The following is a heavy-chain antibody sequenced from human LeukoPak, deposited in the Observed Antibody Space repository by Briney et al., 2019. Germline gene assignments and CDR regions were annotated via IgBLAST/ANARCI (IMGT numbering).Heavy chain of an antibody. D-gene: IGHD2-2*02. V-gene: IGHV1-2*02. J-gene: IGHJ3*02. CDR2: INPNSGGT. CDR3: ARDIVVVPAAIEEAFDI. CDR1: GYTFTGYY. Sequence: ASVKVSCKASGYTFTGYYMHWVRQAPGQGLKWMGWINPNSGGTNYAQKFQGRVTMTRDTSISTAYMELSRLRSDDTAVYYCARDIVVVPAAIEEAFDIWGQGTMVTVSS.